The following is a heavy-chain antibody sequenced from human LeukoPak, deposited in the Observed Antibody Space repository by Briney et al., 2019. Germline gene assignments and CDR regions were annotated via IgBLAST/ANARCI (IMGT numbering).Heavy chain of an antibody. J-gene: IGHJ1*01. Sequence: ASVTVSCKASGYTFTSYYMHWVRQAPGQGLEWMGIINPSGGSTSYAQKFQGRVTMTRDTSTSTVYMELSSLRSEDTAVYYCAKNYRGGWYAEYFQHWGQGTLVTVSS. V-gene: IGHV1-46*01. CDR1: GYTFTSYY. CDR3: AKNYRGGWYAEYFQH. CDR2: INPSGGST. D-gene: IGHD6-19*01.